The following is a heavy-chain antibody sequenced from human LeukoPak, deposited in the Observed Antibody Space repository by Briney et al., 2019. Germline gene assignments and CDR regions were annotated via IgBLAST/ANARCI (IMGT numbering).Heavy chain of an antibody. CDR3: ASKEYYYYGMDV. V-gene: IGHV4-4*02. J-gene: IGHJ6*01. CDR1: GGSSSSSNW. CDR2: IDHSGRT. Sequence: SGTLSLTCAVSGGSSSSSNWWSWVRRPPGKGLEWIGEIDHSGRTNYKPSLKSRVTISVDKSKNQISLKLSSVTAADTAVYYCASKEYYYYGMDVWGQGTTVTVSP.